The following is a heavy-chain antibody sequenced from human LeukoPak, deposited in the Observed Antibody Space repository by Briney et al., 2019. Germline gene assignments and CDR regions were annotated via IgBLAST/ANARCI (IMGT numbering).Heavy chain of an antibody. CDR1: GDSISSYY. V-gene: IGHV4-59*12. CDR2: IYYSGST. D-gene: IGHD5-12*01. Sequence: SETLSLTCTVSGDSISSYYWSWIRQPPGKGLEWIGYIYYSGSTIYNPSLKSRVTMSVDTSKNQFSLKLSSVTAADTAVYFCASGSSGYDPWGQGTLVTVSS. CDR3: ASGSSGYDP. J-gene: IGHJ5*02.